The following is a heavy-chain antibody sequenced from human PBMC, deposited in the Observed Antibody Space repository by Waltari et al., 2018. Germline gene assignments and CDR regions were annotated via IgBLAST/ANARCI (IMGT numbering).Heavy chain of an antibody. Sequence: QVQLVQSGAEVKKPGATVKVSCKASGYTFTGYYMHWVRQAPGQGLEWMGWINPNSGGTNYAKKVQGRVTMTRDTSISTAYMELSRLRSDDTAVYYCARAGYDFWSGDYGMDVWGQGTTVTVSS. CDR1: GYTFTGYY. CDR3: ARAGYDFWSGDYGMDV. J-gene: IGHJ6*02. D-gene: IGHD3-3*01. V-gene: IGHV1-2*02. CDR2: INPNSGGT.